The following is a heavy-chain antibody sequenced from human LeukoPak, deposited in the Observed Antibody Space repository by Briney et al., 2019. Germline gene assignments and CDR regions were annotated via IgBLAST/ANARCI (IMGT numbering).Heavy chain of an antibody. V-gene: IGHV3-53*04. CDR2: IYSDGNT. Sequence: PGGSLRLSCAASGFTVSNNYMSWVRQAPGKGPEWVSVIYSDGNTYYADSVKGRFTISGHNSENMLYLQMNSLRTEDTAIYYCARGVQSEPWGQGTLVTISS. CDR1: GFTVSNNY. CDR3: ARGVQSEP. J-gene: IGHJ5*02.